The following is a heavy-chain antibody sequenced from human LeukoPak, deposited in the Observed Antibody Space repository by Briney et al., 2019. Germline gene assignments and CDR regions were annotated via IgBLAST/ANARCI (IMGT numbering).Heavy chain of an antibody. D-gene: IGHD2-15*01. V-gene: IGHV4-39*01. CDR1: GGSISSSSYY. J-gene: IGHJ4*02. Sequence: SETLSLTCTVSGGSISSSSYYWGWIRQPPGKGLEWIGSIYYSGSTYYNPSLKSRVTISVDTSKNQFSLKLSSVTAADTAVYYCARLVRDCSGGRCYSGFDYWGQGTLVTVSS. CDR2: IYYSGST. CDR3: ARLVRDCSGGRCYSGFDY.